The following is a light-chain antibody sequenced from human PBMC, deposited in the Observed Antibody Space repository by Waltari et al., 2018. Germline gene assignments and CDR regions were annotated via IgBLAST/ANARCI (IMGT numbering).Light chain of an antibody. V-gene: IGLV2-14*01. CDR2: EVS. CDR1: SGDFGDFRH. Sequence: QSALTQPASVSGSPGQSITVSCTGASGDFGDFRHVSWYQHHPGEAPKLIIYEVSNPPSGVSSRFSASKSGDTASLTISGLQPEDEADYYCSSFTTDDIGVFGGGTKVTVL. CDR3: SSFTTDDIGV. J-gene: IGLJ3*02.